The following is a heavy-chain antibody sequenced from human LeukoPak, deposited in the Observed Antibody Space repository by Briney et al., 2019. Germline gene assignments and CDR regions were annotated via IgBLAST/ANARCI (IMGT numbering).Heavy chain of an antibody. CDR1: GGSISSSSYY. J-gene: IGHJ4*02. Sequence: SETLPLTCTVSGGSISSSSYYWGWIRQPPGKGLEWIGSIYYSGSTYYNPSLKSRVTISVDTSKNQFCLKLSSVTAADTAVYYCATFGYYYDSSILTALYYFDYWGQGTLVTVSS. CDR2: IYYSGST. V-gene: IGHV4-39*07. D-gene: IGHD3-22*01. CDR3: ATFGYYYDSSILTALYYFDY.